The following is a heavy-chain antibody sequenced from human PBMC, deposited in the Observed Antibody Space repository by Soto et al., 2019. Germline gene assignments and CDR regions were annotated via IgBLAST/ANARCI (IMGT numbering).Heavy chain of an antibody. CDR2: ISYDGSNK. J-gene: IGHJ4*02. V-gene: IGHV3-30*04. CDR1: GFTFSSYA. D-gene: IGHD1-26*01. Sequence: GESLKISCAASGFTFSSYAMHWVRQAPGKGLEWVAVISYDGSNKYYADSVKGRFTISRDNSKNTLYLQMNSLRAEDTAVYYCARDVNRIVGATSDYWGQGTLVTVSS. CDR3: ARDVNRIVGATSDY.